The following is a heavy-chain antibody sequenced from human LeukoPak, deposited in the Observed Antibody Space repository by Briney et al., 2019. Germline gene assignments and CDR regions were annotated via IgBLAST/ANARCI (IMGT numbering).Heavy chain of an antibody. J-gene: IGHJ3*02. D-gene: IGHD2-15*01. CDR1: GGSISSGGYY. CDR2: IYHSGST. CDR3: ARDPVMRIETFDI. Sequence: NPSETLSLTCTVSGGSISSGGYYWSWIRQPPGKGLEWIGYIYHSGSTYYNPSLKSRVTISVDRSKNQFSLKLSSVTAADTAVYYCARDPVMRIETFDIWGQGTMVIVSS. V-gene: IGHV4-30-2*01.